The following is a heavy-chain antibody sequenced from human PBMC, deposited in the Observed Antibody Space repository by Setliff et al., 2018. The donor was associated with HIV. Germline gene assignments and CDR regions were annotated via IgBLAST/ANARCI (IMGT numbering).Heavy chain of an antibody. Sequence: ASVKVSCKASGYTFSSNYMHWVRQAPGQGLEWMGLINPTGDITFYPQKFQARVTMTRDTSASTVYLELSSLRSDDTAVYYCARGQGPLPVDPWGQGTLVTVSS. CDR3: ARGQGPLPVDP. J-gene: IGHJ5*02. CDR2: INPTGDIT. V-gene: IGHV1-46*01. CDR1: GYTFSSNY.